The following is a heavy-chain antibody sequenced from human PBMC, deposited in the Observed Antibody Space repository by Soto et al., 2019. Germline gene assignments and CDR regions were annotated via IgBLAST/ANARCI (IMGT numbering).Heavy chain of an antibody. CDR3: AKDPRVVPAAMPPDEYYYYMDV. J-gene: IGHJ6*03. CDR1: GFTFSSYA. Sequence: GGSLRLSCAASGFTFSSYAMSWVRQAPGKGLEWVSAISGSGGSTYYADSVKGRFTISRDNSKNTLYLQMNSLRAEDTAVYYCAKDPRVVPAAMPPDEYYYYMDVWGKGTTVTVSS. V-gene: IGHV3-23*01. D-gene: IGHD2-2*01. CDR2: ISGSGGST.